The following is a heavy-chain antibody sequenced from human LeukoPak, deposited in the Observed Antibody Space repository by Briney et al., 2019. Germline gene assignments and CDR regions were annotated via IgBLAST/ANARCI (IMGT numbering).Heavy chain of an antibody. J-gene: IGHJ4*02. Sequence: SETLCLTCAVSGYSISSGYYWGWIRQPPGKGLEWIGGIYHSGSTYYNPSLKSRVTISVDTSKNQFSLKLSSVTAADTAVYYCARLVVRGYFDYWGQGTLVTVSS. CDR3: ARLVVRGYFDY. V-gene: IGHV4-38-2*01. CDR2: IYHSGST. CDR1: GYSISSGYY. D-gene: IGHD3-10*01.